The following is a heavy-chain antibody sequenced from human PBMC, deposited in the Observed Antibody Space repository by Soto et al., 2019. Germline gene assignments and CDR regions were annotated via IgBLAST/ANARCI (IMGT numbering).Heavy chain of an antibody. CDR2: IIPIFGTA. Sequence: SVKVSCKASGGTFSSYAISWVRQAPGQGLEWMGGIIPIFGTANYAQKFQGRVTITADKSTSTAYMELSSLRSEDTAVYYCARRQSADYYYYYGMDLWGQGTTVTVSS. CDR3: ARRQSADYYYYYGMDL. D-gene: IGHD2-2*01. J-gene: IGHJ6*02. V-gene: IGHV1-69*06. CDR1: GGTFSSYA.